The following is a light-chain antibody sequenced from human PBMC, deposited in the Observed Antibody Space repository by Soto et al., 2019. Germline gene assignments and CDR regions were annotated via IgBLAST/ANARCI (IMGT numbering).Light chain of an antibody. V-gene: IGKV1-12*01. CDR2: VAS. J-gene: IGKJ3*01. CDR3: QHSHSFPFT. CDR1: QGISKW. Sequence: DIQMTQSPSYVSAAVGDRVTITCRASQGISKWLAWYQQKPGKAPKPLIYVASTLRSGVPPRFSGSGSGTDFTLTISSLQPEDFATYSCQHSHSFPFTFGPGTKVDI.